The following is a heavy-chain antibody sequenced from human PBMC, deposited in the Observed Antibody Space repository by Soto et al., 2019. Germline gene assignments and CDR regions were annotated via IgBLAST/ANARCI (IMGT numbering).Heavy chain of an antibody. V-gene: IGHV4-31*03. CDR2: TYYIGSP. J-gene: IGHJ6*02. CDR3: ARAGGTVAAINFYGLDV. D-gene: IGHD1-26*01. CDR1: VDSISSGGSY. Sequence: TLSLNCTVSVDSISSGGSYWTWIRQHPGKGLEWIGYTYYIGSPYYNPSLQSRVTISVDTSKNQVSLKLSSVTAADTAVYYCARAGGTVAAINFYGLDVWGQGTTVTVSS.